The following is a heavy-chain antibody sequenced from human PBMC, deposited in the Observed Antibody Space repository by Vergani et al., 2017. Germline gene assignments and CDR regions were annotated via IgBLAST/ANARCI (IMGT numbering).Heavy chain of an antibody. CDR1: GATFRSNT. D-gene: IGHD2-21*02. CDR3: ARDPRGYGGDPEDYYYGMDV. CDR2: IIPVLGKT. J-gene: IGHJ6*02. Sequence: QVQLVQSGAEVKKPGSSVKVSCKASGATFRSNTISWVRQVPGQGLEWMGRIIPVLGKTKYAQDFQGILTITADTSTSTAYMGLTSLRSQDTAVYYCARDPRGYGGDPEDYYYGMDVWGQGTTVTVSS. V-gene: IGHV1-69*08.